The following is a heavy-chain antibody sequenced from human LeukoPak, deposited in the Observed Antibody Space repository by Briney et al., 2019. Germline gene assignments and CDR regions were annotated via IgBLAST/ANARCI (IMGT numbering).Heavy chain of an antibody. CDR2: ISWNSGSI. Sequence: GGSLRPSCAASGFTFDDYAMHWVRQAPGKGLEWVSGISWNSGSIGYADSVKGRFTISRDNAKNSLYLQMNSLRAEDMALYYCAKDTGPWGQGTLVTVSS. J-gene: IGHJ5*02. D-gene: IGHD3-10*01. CDR1: GFTFDDYA. V-gene: IGHV3-9*03. CDR3: AKDTGP.